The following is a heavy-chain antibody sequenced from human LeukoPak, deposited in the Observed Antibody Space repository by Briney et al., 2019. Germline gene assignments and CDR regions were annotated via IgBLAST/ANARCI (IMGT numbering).Heavy chain of an antibody. CDR3: ARVRAGYYYDSSGYYSDAFDI. Sequence: SETLSLTCTVSGGSFISNYWSWIRQPPGKGLEWIGNMYYSGSTNYNPSLKSRVTISVDTSKNRVSLKLSSVTAADTAVYYCARVRAGYYYDSSGYYSDAFDIWGQGTMVTVSS. J-gene: IGHJ3*02. V-gene: IGHV4-59*01. CDR1: GGSFISNY. CDR2: MYYSGST. D-gene: IGHD3-22*01.